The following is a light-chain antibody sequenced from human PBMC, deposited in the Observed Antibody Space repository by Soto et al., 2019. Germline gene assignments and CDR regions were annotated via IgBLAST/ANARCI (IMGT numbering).Light chain of an antibody. CDR3: QQSYSTPRT. J-gene: IGKJ1*01. Sequence: DIQMTQSPSSLSASVGDRFTITCRASQSISSYLNWYQQKPGKAPKLLIHAASSLQSGVPSRFSGSGSGTDFTLTISSLQPEDFATYYCQQSYSTPRTFGQGTKVDI. V-gene: IGKV1-39*01. CDR1: QSISSY. CDR2: AAS.